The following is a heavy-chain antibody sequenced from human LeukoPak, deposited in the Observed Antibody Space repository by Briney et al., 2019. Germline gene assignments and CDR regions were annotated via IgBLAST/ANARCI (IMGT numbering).Heavy chain of an antibody. CDR3: ARDSSSWYGTPYFAY. D-gene: IGHD6-13*01. Sequence: GGSLRLSCAASGFTFSSYGMRWVRQAPGKGLEWVSSISTSSSYIYYADSVKGRFTISRDNAKNSLYLQMNSLRAEDTAVYYCARDSSSWYGTPYFAYWGQGTLVTVSS. V-gene: IGHV3-21*01. CDR2: ISTSSSYI. CDR1: GFTFSSYG. J-gene: IGHJ4*02.